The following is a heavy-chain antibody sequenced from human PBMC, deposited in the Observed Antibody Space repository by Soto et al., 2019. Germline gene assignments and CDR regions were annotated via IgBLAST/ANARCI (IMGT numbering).Heavy chain of an antibody. Sequence: QLQLQESGPGLVKPSETLSLTCTVSGGSISSSSFHWGWIRQPPGKGLEWIGSIYYSGSTYYSPSLKSRVTMSVDTSKTQLSLKLSSVTAADTAVYYCARRERAAGTDWWFDPWGQGTLVTVSS. V-gene: IGHV4-39*01. J-gene: IGHJ5*02. CDR1: GGSISSSSFH. CDR3: ARRERAAGTDWWFDP. D-gene: IGHD6-13*01. CDR2: IYYSGST.